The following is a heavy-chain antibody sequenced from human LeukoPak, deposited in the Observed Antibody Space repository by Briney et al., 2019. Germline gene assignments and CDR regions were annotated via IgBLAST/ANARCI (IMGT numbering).Heavy chain of an antibody. CDR3: AKGYYGSGSVDV. CDR2: ITGSGGST. J-gene: IGHJ6*04. CDR1: GFTFSNYA. D-gene: IGHD3-10*01. Sequence: GGSLRLSCAGSGFTFSNYAMTWVRQAPGKGLEWVSAITGSGGSTYYADSVKGRFTISRDNSKNTLYLQMNSLRAEDTAVYYCAKGYYGSGSVDVLGKGTTVTVSS. V-gene: IGHV3-23*01.